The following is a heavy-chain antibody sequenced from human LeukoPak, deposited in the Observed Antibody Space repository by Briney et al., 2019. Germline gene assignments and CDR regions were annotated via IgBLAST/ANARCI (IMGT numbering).Heavy chain of an antibody. J-gene: IGHJ1*01. CDR2: ISGSGGST. V-gene: IGHV3-23*01. Sequence: PGGSLRLSCAASAFTSSIYAMSWVRQAPGKGLEWVSGISGSGGSTHYADSVKGRFTISRDNSKNTLYLQMNSLRAEDTAVYYCAKEVSSGCGGDCPPAEYFQHWGQGTLVTVSS. CDR3: AKEVSSGCGGDCPPAEYFQH. CDR1: AFTSSIYA. D-gene: IGHD2-21*02.